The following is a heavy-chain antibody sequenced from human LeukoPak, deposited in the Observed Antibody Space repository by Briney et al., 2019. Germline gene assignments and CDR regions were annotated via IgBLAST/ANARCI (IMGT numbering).Heavy chain of an antibody. CDR2: ISGSGGST. V-gene: IGHV3-23*01. CDR3: AGDTHSSSWYDH. CDR1: GFIFSTYA. Sequence: GGSLRLSCAASGFIFSTYAMSWVRQSPGKGLEWVSTISGSGGSTYYADSVKGRFTLSRDSSRNTLYLQMNSLRVDDTAVYYCAGDTHSSSWYDHWGQGTLVTVSS. J-gene: IGHJ5*02. D-gene: IGHD6-19*01.